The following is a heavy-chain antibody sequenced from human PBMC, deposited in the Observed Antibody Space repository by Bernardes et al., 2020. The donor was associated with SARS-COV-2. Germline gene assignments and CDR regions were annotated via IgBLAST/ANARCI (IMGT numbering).Heavy chain of an antibody. V-gene: IGHV3-74*01. Sequence: GGSLRLSCAVSGFTFNSYWMHWIRQAPGKGLVWVSRINGDGTSTSYADAVKGRFTISRDNAKNTLYLHMNSLRADDTAVYYCARGGGWFQEVDYWGQGTLVTVSS. CDR3: ARGGGWFQEVDY. J-gene: IGHJ4*02. D-gene: IGHD6-19*01. CDR2: INGDGTST. CDR1: GFTFNSYW.